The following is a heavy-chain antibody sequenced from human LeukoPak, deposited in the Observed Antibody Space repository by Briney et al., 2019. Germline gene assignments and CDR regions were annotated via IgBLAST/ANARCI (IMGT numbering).Heavy chain of an antibody. CDR3: AGGYHYDSALDY. D-gene: IGHD3-22*01. CDR2: IYSGVST. Sequence: GGSLRLSCAASGFTVSSNNMSWVRQAPGKGLERVSVIYSGVSTYYADSVKGRFTISRNNSKNALYLQMNSLRAEDTAVYYCAGGYHYDSALDYWGQGALVTVSS. V-gene: IGHV3-53*01. CDR1: GFTVSSNN. J-gene: IGHJ4*02.